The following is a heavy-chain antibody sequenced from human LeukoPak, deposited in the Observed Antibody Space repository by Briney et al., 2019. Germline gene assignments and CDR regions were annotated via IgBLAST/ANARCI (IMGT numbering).Heavy chain of an antibody. CDR1: GFTFSNAW. CDR2: IKQDGSEK. J-gene: IGHJ6*03. D-gene: IGHD3-9*01. CDR3: ARVQVRYFDWLPHYYYYYMDV. V-gene: IGHV3-7*01. Sequence: GGSLRLSCVASGFTFSNAWMSWVRQAPGKGLEWVANIKQDGSEKYYVDSVKGRFTISRDNAKNSLYLQMNSLRAEDTAVYYCARVQVRYFDWLPHYYYYYMDVWGKGTTVTVSS.